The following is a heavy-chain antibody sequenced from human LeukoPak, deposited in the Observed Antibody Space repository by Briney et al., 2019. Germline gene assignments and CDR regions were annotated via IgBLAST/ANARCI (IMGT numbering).Heavy chain of an antibody. CDR1: GFTVSSNY. CDR3: ARGFRYSSGWYYFDY. J-gene: IGHJ4*02. CDR2: IYSGGST. V-gene: IGHV3-53*01. Sequence: GSLRLSCAASGFTVSSNYMSWVRQAPGKGLEWVSVIYSGGSTYYADSVKGRFTISRDNSKNTLYLQMNSLRAEDTAMYYCARGFRYSSGWYYFDYWGQGTLVTVCS. D-gene: IGHD6-19*01.